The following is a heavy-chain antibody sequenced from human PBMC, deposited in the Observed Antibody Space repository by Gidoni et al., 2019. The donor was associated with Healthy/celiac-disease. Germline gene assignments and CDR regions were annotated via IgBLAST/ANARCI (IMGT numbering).Heavy chain of an antibody. V-gene: IGHV3-21*01. Sequence: EVQLVESGGGLVKPGGSLRLSCAASGFPFSSYSMNWVRQAPGKGLEWVSSISSSSSYIYYADSVKGRFTISRDNAKNSLYLQMNSLRAEDTAVYYCARDLFRWELRAFDIWGQGTMVTVSS. CDR3: ARDLFRWELRAFDI. CDR1: GFPFSSYS. CDR2: ISSSSSYI. J-gene: IGHJ3*02. D-gene: IGHD1-26*01.